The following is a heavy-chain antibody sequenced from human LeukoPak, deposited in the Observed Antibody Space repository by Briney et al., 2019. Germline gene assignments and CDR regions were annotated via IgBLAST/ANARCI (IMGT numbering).Heavy chain of an antibody. J-gene: IGHJ4*02. V-gene: IGHV4-34*01. D-gene: IGHD3-3*01. CDR3: ATGYYDFWSGYRFDY. Sequence: PSETLSLTCAVYGGSFSGYYWSWIRQPPGKGLEWIGEINHSGSTNYNPSLKSRVTISEDTSKNQFPLKLSSVTAADTAVYYCATGYYDFWSGYRFDYWGQGTLVTVSS. CDR1: GGSFSGYY. CDR2: INHSGST.